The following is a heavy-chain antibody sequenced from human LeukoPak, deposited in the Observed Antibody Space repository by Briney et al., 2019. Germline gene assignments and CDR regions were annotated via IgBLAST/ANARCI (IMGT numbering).Heavy chain of an antibody. CDR2: ISAYNGNT. D-gene: IGHD3-22*01. J-gene: IGHJ4*02. CDR3: AAYTHYYDSSGLDY. V-gene: IGHV1-18*01. CDR1: GYTFTSYG. Sequence: ASVKVSCKASGYTFTSYGISWVRQAPGQGLEWMGWISAYNGNTNYAQKLQGRVTMTTDTSTSTVYMELSSLRSEDTAVYYCAAYTHYYDSSGLDYWGQGTLVTVSS.